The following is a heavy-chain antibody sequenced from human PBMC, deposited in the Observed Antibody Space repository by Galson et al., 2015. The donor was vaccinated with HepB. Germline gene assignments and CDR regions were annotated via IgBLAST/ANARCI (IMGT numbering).Heavy chain of an antibody. V-gene: IGHV3-30*18. CDR1: GFTFSSYG. J-gene: IGHJ4*02. D-gene: IGHD6-6*01. Sequence: SLRLSCAASGFTFSSYGMHWVRQAPGKGLEWVAVISYDGSNKYYADSVKGRFTISRDNSKNTLYLQMNSLRAEDTAVNYCAKEIAAVGIFLKDWGQGTLVTVSS. CDR3: AKEIAAVGIFLKD. CDR2: ISYDGSNK.